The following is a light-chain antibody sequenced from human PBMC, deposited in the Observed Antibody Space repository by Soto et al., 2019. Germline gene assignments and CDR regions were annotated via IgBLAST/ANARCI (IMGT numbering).Light chain of an antibody. CDR1: QSVSSY. CDR3: QQRSNWPPIT. CDR2: DAS. J-gene: IGKJ5*01. V-gene: IGKV3-11*01. Sequence: EILLTHSPATLSLSPCERATLSFSASQSVSSYLAWHQQKTGQAPRLLIYDASNRATGIPARFSGSGSGTDFTLTISSLEPEDFAVYYCQQRSNWPPITFGQGTRL.